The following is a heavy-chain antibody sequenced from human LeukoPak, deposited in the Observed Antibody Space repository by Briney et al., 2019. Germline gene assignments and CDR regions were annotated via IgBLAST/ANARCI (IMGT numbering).Heavy chain of an antibody. V-gene: IGHV4-4*07. CDR3: ARDLYYGSGSYSSYFDY. J-gene: IGHJ4*02. CDR2: IYTSGST. CDR1: GGSISSYY. D-gene: IGHD3-10*01. Sequence: SETLSLTCTVSGGSISSYYWSWIRQPAGKGLEWIGRIYTSGSTNYNPSLKSRVTMSVDTSKNQLSLKLSSVTAADTAVYYCARDLYYGSGSYSSYFDYWGQGTLVTVSS.